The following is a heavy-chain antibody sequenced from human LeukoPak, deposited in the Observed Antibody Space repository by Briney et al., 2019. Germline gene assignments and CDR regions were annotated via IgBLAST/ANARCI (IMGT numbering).Heavy chain of an antibody. Sequence: GGSLRPSCSASGFTFSSYAMHWVRQAPGKGLECVSAISSDGGRTYYADSVKGRFTISRDNSKNTLYLQMSRLRAEDTAVYYCVNVASVTTFGGTFDYWGQGTLVTVSS. J-gene: IGHJ4*02. V-gene: IGHV3-64D*09. CDR1: GFTFSSYA. CDR3: VNVASVTTFGGTFDY. D-gene: IGHD3-16*01. CDR2: ISSDGGRT.